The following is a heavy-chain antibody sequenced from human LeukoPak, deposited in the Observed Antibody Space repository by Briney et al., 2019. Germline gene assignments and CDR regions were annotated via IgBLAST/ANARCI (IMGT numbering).Heavy chain of an antibody. D-gene: IGHD3-22*01. Sequence: ASVKVSCKASGYTFAGYYMHWVRQAPGQGLEWMGRINPNSGGTNYAQKFQGRVTMTRDTSISTAYMELSRLRSDDAAVYYCAIITTAPFDYWGQGTLVTVSS. CDR3: AIITTAPFDY. CDR1: GYTFAGYY. J-gene: IGHJ4*02. V-gene: IGHV1-2*06. CDR2: INPNSGGT.